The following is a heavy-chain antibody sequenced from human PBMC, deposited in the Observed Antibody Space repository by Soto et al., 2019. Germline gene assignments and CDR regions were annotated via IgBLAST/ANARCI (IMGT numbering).Heavy chain of an antibody. CDR1: GFSLSTSGVA. J-gene: IGHJ6*02. Sequence: GSGPTLVNPTQTRTLTCTFSGFSLSTSGVAVGWIRQPPGKALEWLALIHWDDDKRYSPSLKSRLTITKDTSKNQVVLTMTNMDPVDTATYYCAHRAGEGYCSGGSCYSQASYYYYYGMDVWGQGTTVTVSS. CDR2: IHWDDDK. D-gene: IGHD2-15*01. V-gene: IGHV2-5*02. CDR3: AHRAGEGYCSGGSCYSQASYYYYYGMDV.